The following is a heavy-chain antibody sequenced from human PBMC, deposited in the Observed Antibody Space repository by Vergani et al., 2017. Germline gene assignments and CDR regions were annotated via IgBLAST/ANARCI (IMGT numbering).Heavy chain of an antibody. V-gene: IGHV1-69*01. CDR3: ARGPHHRSCYPRAYNWFDP. D-gene: IGHD3-22*01. Sequence: QVKLVQSGAEVKKPGSSVKVSCKASRVPFSSSAISWVRQAPGQGLEWMGGIIPIFGTANYAQKFQGRVPLTADESTSTAYMELSSLRSEDTAVYYCARGPHHRSCYPRAYNWFDPWGQGTLVTVSS. CDR1: RVPFSSSA. J-gene: IGHJ5*02. CDR2: IIPIFGTA.